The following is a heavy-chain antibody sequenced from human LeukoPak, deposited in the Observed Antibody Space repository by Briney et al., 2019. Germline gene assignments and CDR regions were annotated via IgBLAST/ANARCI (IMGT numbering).Heavy chain of an antibody. CDR3: TADVPTMVAQIDY. Sequence: GGSLRLSCAATGFTFSDAWMTWLRQAPGKGLEWVGRIKSKSAGGTTEYAAPVKGRFTISRDDSKDTLFLQTNSLKTEDTAMYYCTADVPTMVAQIDYWGQGTRVTVSS. J-gene: IGHJ4*02. D-gene: IGHD4/OR15-4a*01. CDR2: IKSKSAGGTT. V-gene: IGHV3-15*01. CDR1: GFTFSDAW.